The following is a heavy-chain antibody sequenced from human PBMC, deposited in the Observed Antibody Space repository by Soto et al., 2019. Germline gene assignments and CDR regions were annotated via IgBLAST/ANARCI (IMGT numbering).Heavy chain of an antibody. J-gene: IGHJ4*02. V-gene: IGHV4-30-4*01. CDR3: ARAGFSYGHLLF. CDR1: GGPIKTGDYY. Sequence: QVQLKESGPGLVKPSETLSLTCNVSGGPIKTGDYYWNWIRQPPGKGLEWIGYVFYSGATNYSPSLKSRAAISMDTSKNQFSLSLTSVTAAHTAVYYCARAGFSYGHLLFWGQGIRVTVST. CDR2: VFYSGAT. D-gene: IGHD3-10*01.